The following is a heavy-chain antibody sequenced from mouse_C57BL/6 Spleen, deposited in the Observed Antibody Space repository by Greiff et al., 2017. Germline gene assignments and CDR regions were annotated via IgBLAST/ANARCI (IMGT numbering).Heavy chain of an antibody. CDR1: GFTFSDYG. CDR2: ISSGSSTI. D-gene: IGHD1-1*01. Sequence: EVQLVESGGGLVKPGGSLKLSCAASGFTFSDYGMHWVRQAPEKGLEWVAYISSGSSTIYYADTVKGRFTISRDNDKDTLFLQMTSRRSEDTAMYYCARRGYGSSYGAMDYWGQGTSVTVSS. V-gene: IGHV5-17*01. J-gene: IGHJ4*01. CDR3: ARRGYGSSYGAMDY.